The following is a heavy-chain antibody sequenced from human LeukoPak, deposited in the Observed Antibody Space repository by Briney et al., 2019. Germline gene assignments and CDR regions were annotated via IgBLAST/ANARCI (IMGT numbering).Heavy chain of an antibody. V-gene: IGHV3-23*01. CDR3: AKAGRGYGDYVDYMDV. CDR2: ISGSGDRT. Sequence: GGTLRLSYAASGFIFSSYAMSCVGQAPGKGREGWSAISGSGDRTNYAHPVKGRFTISRDNSKNTLYLQMNSLRAEDTAVYYCAKAGRGYGDYVDYMDVWGKGTTVTVSS. D-gene: IGHD4-17*01. CDR1: GFIFSSYA. J-gene: IGHJ6*03.